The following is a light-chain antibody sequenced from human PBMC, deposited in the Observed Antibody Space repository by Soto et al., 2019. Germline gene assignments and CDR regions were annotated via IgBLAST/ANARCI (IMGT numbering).Light chain of an antibody. Sequence: DIQMTQSPSSLSASVGDRVTITCRASQGISTYLNWYQQKPGKAPNLLIYAASTLQSGVPSRFSGSGSGTAFTLTISSLQPEDFATYYCQQSYNTLALTFGGGTKVEIK. CDR2: AAS. CDR3: QQSYNTLALT. J-gene: IGKJ4*01. V-gene: IGKV1-39*01. CDR1: QGISTY.